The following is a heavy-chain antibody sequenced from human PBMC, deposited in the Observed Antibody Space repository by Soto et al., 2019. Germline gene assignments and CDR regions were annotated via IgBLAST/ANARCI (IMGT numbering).Heavy chain of an antibody. J-gene: IGHJ4*02. CDR2: ITYDGSFQ. Sequence: PWGSLRLSCQTSVFNFDSYGMPWVRQAPGKGLEWVAVITYDGSFQYYADSVKGRFTISRDNSKNTLFLHLNTLKPEDTAVYHCAKDRVGGTFYTPLGFWAQGTLVTVS. V-gene: IGHV3-30*18. D-gene: IGHD1-7*01. CDR1: VFNFDSYG. CDR3: AKDRVGGTFYTPLGF.